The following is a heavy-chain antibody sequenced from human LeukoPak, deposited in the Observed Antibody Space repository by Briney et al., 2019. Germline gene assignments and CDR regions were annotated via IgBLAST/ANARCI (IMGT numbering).Heavy chain of an antibody. D-gene: IGHD1-26*01. CDR1: GFTFSSYN. CDR2: ISSSSSYI. CDR3: ARDLLGWELHYFDY. J-gene: IGHJ4*02. Sequence: GGSLRLSCAASGFTFSSYNMNWVRQAPGKGLEWVTSISSSSSYIYYADSVKGRFTISRDNAKKSLYLEMNSLRDEDTAVYYCARDLLGWELHYFDYWGPGTLVTVSS. V-gene: IGHV3-21*01.